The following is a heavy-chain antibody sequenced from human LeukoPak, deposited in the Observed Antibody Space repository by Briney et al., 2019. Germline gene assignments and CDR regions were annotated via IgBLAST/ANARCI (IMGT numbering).Heavy chain of an antibody. D-gene: IGHD3-3*01. Sequence: GGSLRLSCAASGFTFSSYAMSWVRQAPGKGLEWVSAISGSGGSTYYADSVKGRFTISRDNSKNTLYLQMNSLRAEDTAVYYCAKDSITIFGAVNYFDYWGQGTLVTVSS. CDR1: GFTFSSYA. J-gene: IGHJ4*02. CDR2: ISGSGGST. CDR3: AKDSITIFGAVNYFDY. V-gene: IGHV3-23*01.